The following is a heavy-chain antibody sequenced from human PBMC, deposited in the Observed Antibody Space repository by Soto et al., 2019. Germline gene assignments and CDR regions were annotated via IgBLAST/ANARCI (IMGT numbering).Heavy chain of an antibody. D-gene: IGHD1-26*01. CDR3: GGGSAFIGLDY. J-gene: IGHJ4*02. CDR1: GFIFSRYS. Sequence: PGGSLRLSCAVSGFIFSRYSMNWVRQAPGKGLEWVSSIGTSGSYIYDTDSVKGRFTISRDNTKDSLYLQMNSLRAEDTAIYYCGGGSAFIGLDYWGQGTPVTVSS. V-gene: IGHV3-21*01. CDR2: IGTSGSYI.